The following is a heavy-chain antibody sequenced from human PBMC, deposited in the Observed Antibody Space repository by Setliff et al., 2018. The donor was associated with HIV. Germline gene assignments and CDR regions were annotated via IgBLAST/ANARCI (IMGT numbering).Heavy chain of an antibody. V-gene: IGHV4-34*01. J-gene: IGHJ1*01. D-gene: IGHD3-10*01. CDR2: INHRGGV. CDR3: ASFFWECSDNLCHRSFQF. CDR1: GGSLSGSY. Sequence: SETLSLTCAVYGGSLSGSYWNWIRQSPGKGLEWIGEINHRGGVNYNPSFNSRLTMSVDTSKNQFSLKLTSVTAADTAVYYCASFFWECSDNLCHRSFQFWDQGALVTVPQ.